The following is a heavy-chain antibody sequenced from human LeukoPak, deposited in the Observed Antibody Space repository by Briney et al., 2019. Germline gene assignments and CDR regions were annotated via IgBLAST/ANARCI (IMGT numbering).Heavy chain of an antibody. CDR3: ARDHALAAVAGVTYFDY. V-gene: IGHV4-39*07. D-gene: IGHD6-19*01. CDR2: IYYSGST. Sequence: SETLSLTCTVSGGSISSSSYYWGWIRQPPGKGLEWIGSIYYSGSTYYNPSLKSRVTISVDTSKNQFSLKLSSVTAADTAVYYCARDHALAAVAGVTYFDYRGQGALVTVSS. CDR1: GGSISSSSYY. J-gene: IGHJ4*02.